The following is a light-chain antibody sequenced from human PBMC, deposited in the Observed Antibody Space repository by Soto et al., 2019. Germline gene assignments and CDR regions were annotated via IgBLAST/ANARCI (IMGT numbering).Light chain of an antibody. CDR2: DVS. J-gene: IGLJ2*01. Sequence: ALTQPASVSGSPGQSITISCTGTSSDVGGYNYVSWYQQHPGKAPKLMIYDVSNRPSGVSNRFSGSKSGNTASLTISGLQAEDEADYYCSSYTSSSTPLSLVFGGGTKLTVL. CDR3: SSYTSSSTPLSLV. CDR1: SSDVGGYNY. V-gene: IGLV2-14*01.